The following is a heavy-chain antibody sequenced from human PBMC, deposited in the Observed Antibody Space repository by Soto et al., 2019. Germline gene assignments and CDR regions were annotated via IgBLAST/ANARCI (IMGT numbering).Heavy chain of an antibody. J-gene: IGHJ5*02. V-gene: IGHV4-31*03. D-gene: IGHD4-17*01. CDR3: ARASMTTVITDWFDP. CDR1: GGSISSGGYY. Sequence: QVQLQESGPGLVKPSQTLSLTCTVSGGSISSGGYYWSWIRQHPGKGLEWIGYIYYSGSTYYNPSLKSRVNISVDTSKNQFSLKLSSVTAADTAVYYCARASMTTVITDWFDPWGQGTLVTVSS. CDR2: IYYSGST.